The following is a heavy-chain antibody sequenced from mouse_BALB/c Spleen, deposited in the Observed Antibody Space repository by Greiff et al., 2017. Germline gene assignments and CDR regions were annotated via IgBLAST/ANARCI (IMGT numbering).Heavy chain of an antibody. CDR2: IYPGDGDT. J-gene: IGHJ3*01. Sequence: VKLQESGAELVRPGSSVKISCKASGYAFSSYWMNWVKQRPGQGLEWIGQIYPGDGDTNYNGKFKGKATLTADKSSSTAYMQLSSLTSEDSAVYFCARGYGPAWFAYWGQGTLVTVSA. V-gene: IGHV1-80*01. CDR1: GYAFSSYW. D-gene: IGHD1-1*02. CDR3: ARGYGPAWFAY.